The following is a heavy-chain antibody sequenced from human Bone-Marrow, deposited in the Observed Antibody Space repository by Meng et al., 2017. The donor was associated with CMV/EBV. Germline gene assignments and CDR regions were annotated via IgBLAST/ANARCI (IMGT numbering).Heavy chain of an antibody. J-gene: IGHJ6*02. CDR2: IYYSETT. V-gene: IGHV4-61*01. CDR1: GDSVRNPTHY. Sequence: SETLSLTCTVSGDSVRNPTHYWSWIRQPPGKGLEWIGYIYYSETTNYNPSLKSLVTISVDTSKNQFSLKLSSVTAADTAVYYCARRIVVVPAATPLYYYYGMDVWGQGTTVTVSS. CDR3: ARRIVVVPAATPLYYYYGMDV. D-gene: IGHD2-2*01.